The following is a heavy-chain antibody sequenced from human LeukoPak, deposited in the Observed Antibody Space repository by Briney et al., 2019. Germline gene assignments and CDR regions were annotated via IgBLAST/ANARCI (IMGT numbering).Heavy chain of an antibody. J-gene: IGHJ4*02. Sequence: GGSLRLSCAASGFTFSSYWMSWVRQAPGEGLEWVANIKQDGSEKYYVDSVKGRFTISRDNAKNSLYLQMNSLRAEGTALYYCAKGLTIFGVVTDPLDYWGQGTLVTVSS. V-gene: IGHV3-7*03. D-gene: IGHD3-3*01. CDR1: GFTFSSYW. CDR3: AKGLTIFGVVTDPLDY. CDR2: IKQDGSEK.